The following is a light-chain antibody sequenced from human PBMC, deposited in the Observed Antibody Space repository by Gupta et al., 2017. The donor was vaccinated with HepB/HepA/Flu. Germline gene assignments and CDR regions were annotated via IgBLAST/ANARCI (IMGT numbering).Light chain of an antibody. CDR3: QRHSSCGDRT. CDR2: DAS. V-gene: IGKV3-11*01. J-gene: IGKJ4*01. CDR1: QSVNNY. Sequence: EIELTQSPATLSLSPGEGATLSCWASQSVNNYLAWYQQKPGQAPRLLIYDASNRATGIQPRFSGSGSGTYFTLTINNLEPDDSAIYYCQRHSSCGDRTFGRGTKVEIK.